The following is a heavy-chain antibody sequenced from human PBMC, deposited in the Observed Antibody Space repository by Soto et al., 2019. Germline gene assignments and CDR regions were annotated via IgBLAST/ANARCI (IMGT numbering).Heavy chain of an antibody. D-gene: IGHD2-2*01. Sequence: QVQLQESGPGLVKPSGTLSLTCAVCSGSISSSNWWSWVRQPPGKGLEWIGEIYHSGSTNYNPSLKSRVTISVDKSKNQFSLKLSSVTAADTAVYYCAREFRDIVVVPAAIAGFDPWGQGTLVTVSS. CDR2: IYHSGST. CDR3: AREFRDIVVVPAAIAGFDP. J-gene: IGHJ5*02. V-gene: IGHV4-4*02. CDR1: SGSISSSNW.